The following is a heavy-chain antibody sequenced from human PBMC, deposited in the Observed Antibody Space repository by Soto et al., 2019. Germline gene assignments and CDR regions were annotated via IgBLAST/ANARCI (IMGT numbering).Heavy chain of an antibody. J-gene: IGHJ5*01. V-gene: IGHV2-5*04. Sequence: KSGPTLVNPTQTLTLSCTFSGFSFNATGVGVGWIRQPPGKALEWLALIYWNDDERYSPSLRSRLAITKDASKNEVVLTMTNMNPVDTGTYYCVHERSDFDSWGPGTLVTVSS. CDR2: IYWNDDE. CDR3: VHERSDFDS. CDR1: GFSFNATGVG.